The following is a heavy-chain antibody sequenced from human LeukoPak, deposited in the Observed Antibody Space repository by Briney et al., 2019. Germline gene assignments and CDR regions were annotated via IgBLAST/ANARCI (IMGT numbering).Heavy chain of an antibody. CDR2: IYPSGRST. Sequence: ASVKVSCKASGYTCTTYYMHWVRRAPGQGLEWMGMIYPSGRSTSYAQKFQGRVTMTRDTSTSTIYMEMSSLRSEDTAVYYCARLYDISNSWFDPWGQGTLVTVSS. CDR3: ARLYDISNSWFDP. CDR1: GYTCTTYY. J-gene: IGHJ5*02. D-gene: IGHD3-9*01. V-gene: IGHV1-46*03.